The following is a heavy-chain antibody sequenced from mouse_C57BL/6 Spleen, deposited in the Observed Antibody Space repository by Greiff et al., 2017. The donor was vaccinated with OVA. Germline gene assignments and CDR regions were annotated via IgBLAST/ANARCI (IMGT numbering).Heavy chain of an antibody. CDR1: GYAFSSYW. CDR3: ARSENYDEGRGAMDY. CDR2: IYPGDGDT. Sequence: VHLVESGAELVKPGASVKISCKASGYAFSSYWMNWVKQRPGKGLEWIGQIYPGDGDTNYNGKFKGKATLTADKSSSTAYMQLSSLTSEDSAVYFCARSENYDEGRGAMDYWGQGTSVTVSS. J-gene: IGHJ4*01. V-gene: IGHV1-80*01. D-gene: IGHD2-4*01.